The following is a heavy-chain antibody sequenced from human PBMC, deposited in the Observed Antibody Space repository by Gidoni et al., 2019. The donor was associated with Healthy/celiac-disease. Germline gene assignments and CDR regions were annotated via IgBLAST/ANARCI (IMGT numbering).Heavy chain of an antibody. CDR3: ATNSGYDYADLTYRENYFYY. D-gene: IGHD5-12*01. V-gene: IGHV1-24*01. J-gene: IGHJ4*02. CDR1: GYTITELA. Sequence: QVQLVQSGAGGKKPGASVKVSCKVSGYTITELAMHGVRQAPGKGLELMVGFDPGDGETSYAQKFQGRVTMTEDTSTDTAYMELSSLRSEDTAVYYCATNSGYDYADLTYRENYFYYWGQGTLVTVSS. CDR2: FDPGDGET.